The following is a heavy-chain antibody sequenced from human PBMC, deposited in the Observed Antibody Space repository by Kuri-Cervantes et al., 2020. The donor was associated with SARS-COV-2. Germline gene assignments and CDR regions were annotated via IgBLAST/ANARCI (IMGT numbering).Heavy chain of an antibody. D-gene: IGHD3-10*01. V-gene: IGHV5-51*01. CDR1: GYSFSNFW. Sequence: GESLKISWKGSGYSFSNFWIAWVRQVPGKGLEWMGIIYPGDSDTRYSPSFQGQVTISADKSISTAYLQWASLKASDTAMYYCAIPRRDYGSGSRYGGFDYWGQGTLVTVSS. CDR2: IYPGDSDT. CDR3: AIPRRDYGSGSRYGGFDY. J-gene: IGHJ4*02.